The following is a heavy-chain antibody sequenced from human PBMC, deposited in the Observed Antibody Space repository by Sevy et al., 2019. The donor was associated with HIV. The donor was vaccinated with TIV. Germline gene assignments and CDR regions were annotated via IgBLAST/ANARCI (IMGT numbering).Heavy chain of an antibody. J-gene: IGHJ4*02. Sequence: GGSLRLSCAASGFTFSSYWMSWVRQAPGKGLEWVANIKQDGSGKSYVDSVKGRFTISRDNAKNSLYLQMNSLRAEDTAVYYCARDLGFGELAYYFDYWGQGTLVTVSS. CDR1: GFTFSSYW. V-gene: IGHV3-7*01. CDR2: IKQDGSGK. D-gene: IGHD3-10*01. CDR3: ARDLGFGELAYYFDY.